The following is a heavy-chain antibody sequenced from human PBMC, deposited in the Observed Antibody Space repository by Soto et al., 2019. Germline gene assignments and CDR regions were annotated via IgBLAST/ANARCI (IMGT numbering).Heavy chain of an antibody. CDR2: IYSGGST. J-gene: IGHJ4*02. V-gene: IGHV3-66*01. CDR3: ARTCSGGTCSFDY. D-gene: IGHD2-15*01. CDR1: GFTVSSNY. Sequence: EVQLVESGGGLVQPGGSLRLSCAASGFTVSSNYMSWVRQAPGKGLEWVSVIYSGGSTYYADPVKGRFTISRDNSENTLYLQMNSLRAEDTAVYYCARTCSGGTCSFDYWGQGTLVTVSS.